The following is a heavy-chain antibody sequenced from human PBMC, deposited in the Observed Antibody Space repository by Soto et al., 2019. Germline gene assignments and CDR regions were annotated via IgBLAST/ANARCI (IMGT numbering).Heavy chain of an antibody. CDR2: INPSGGDT. Sequence: GASVKVSCKASGYIFINYYLHWVRQAPGQGLEWMGIINPSGGDTIYSQKFQGRVTMTWDTATRTGFVELSRLRSEDTAVYYCARARQVGYPSPFDIWGQGTMVTVSS. V-gene: IGHV1-46*01. CDR3: ARARQVGYPSPFDI. D-gene: IGHD1-26*01. CDR1: GYIFINYY. J-gene: IGHJ3*02.